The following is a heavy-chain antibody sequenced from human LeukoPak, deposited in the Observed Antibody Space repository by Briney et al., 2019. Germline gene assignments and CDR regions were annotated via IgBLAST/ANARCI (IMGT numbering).Heavy chain of an antibody. CDR2: ISGSGGSP. D-gene: IGHD4-17*01. J-gene: IGHJ4*02. Sequence: GGSLRLSCAASGFTFSSYAMSWVRQAPGKGLEWVSAISGSGGSPWYADSVRGRSTISRDNSKNTVYLQMQSLRAEDTALYFCARDRDYPRDQFDYWGQGTLVTVSS. CDR1: GFTFSSYA. V-gene: IGHV3-23*01. CDR3: ARDRDYPRDQFDY.